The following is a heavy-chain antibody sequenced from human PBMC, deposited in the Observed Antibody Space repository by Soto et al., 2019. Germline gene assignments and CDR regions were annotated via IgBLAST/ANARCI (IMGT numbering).Heavy chain of an antibody. Sequence: QGQLVQSGAEVKKPGASVKVSCKASGSTFTSYGISWVRQAPAQGLEWMGWISAYHGNTNDAQKLQGRVTMTTDTPTSTAYMELRSLRSDDTAVYYCAREFGDYGRNTNLVYWGQGTLVTGSS. J-gene: IGHJ4*02. CDR1: GSTFTSYG. CDR2: ISAYHGNT. D-gene: IGHD4-17*01. CDR3: AREFGDYGRNTNLVY. V-gene: IGHV1-18*01.